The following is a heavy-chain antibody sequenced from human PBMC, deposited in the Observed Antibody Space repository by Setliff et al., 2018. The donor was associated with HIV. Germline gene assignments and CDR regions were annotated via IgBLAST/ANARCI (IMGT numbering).Heavy chain of an antibody. J-gene: IGHJ5*02. Sequence: GGSLRLSCAASGFTISSYAMSWVRQAPGKGLEWVSSISSNSGEIFYAESLKGRFTISRDNPKNSQYLQMNSLRAEESAVYYCARDLPGMAPWGQGTLVTVSS. CDR3: ARDLPGMAP. CDR1: GFTISSYA. D-gene: IGHD6-13*01. CDR2: ISSNSGEI. V-gene: IGHV3-21*06.